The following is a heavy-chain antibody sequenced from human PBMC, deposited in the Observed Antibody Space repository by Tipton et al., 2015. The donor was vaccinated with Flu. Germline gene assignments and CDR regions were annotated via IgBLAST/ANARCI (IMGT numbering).Heavy chain of an antibody. CDR1: GDSISSDFY. CDR2: VSRTGST. Sequence: TLSLTCAVSGDSISSDFYWAWIRQFPGKGLEWIGTVSRTGSTIYNPSLKSRVTISIDTSKNQFSLNMRSVTAADLAVYYCARGNGLNDGRGGTGLDVWGQGTTVTVSS. J-gene: IGHJ6*02. CDR3: ARGNGLNDGRGGTGLDV. D-gene: IGHD1-1*01. V-gene: IGHV4-38-2*01.